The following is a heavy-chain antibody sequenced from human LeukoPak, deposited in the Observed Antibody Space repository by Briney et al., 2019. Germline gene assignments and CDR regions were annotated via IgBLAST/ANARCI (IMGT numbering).Heavy chain of an antibody. Sequence: ASVKVSCKASGYTFTSYDINWVRQATGQGLEWMGWMNPNSGNTGYAQKFQGRVTMTRNTSISTAYMELSSLRYADQAVYSCATRAAYCGGDCPPFDYWGQGTLVTVSS. J-gene: IGHJ4*02. V-gene: IGHV1-8*01. CDR1: GYTFTSYD. CDR2: MNPNSGNT. D-gene: IGHD2-21*02. CDR3: ATRAAYCGGDCPPFDY.